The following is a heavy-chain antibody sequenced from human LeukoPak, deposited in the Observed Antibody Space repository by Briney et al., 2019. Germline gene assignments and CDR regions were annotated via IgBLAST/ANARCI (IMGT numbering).Heavy chain of an antibody. Sequence: SVKVSCKASGGTFSSYAISWVRQAPGQGLEWMGRIIPILGIANYAQKFQGRVTITADKSTSTAYMELSSLRSEDTAVYYCASHHYDYVWGSYRYFDYWGQETLVTVSS. CDR2: IIPILGIA. D-gene: IGHD3-16*02. V-gene: IGHV1-69*04. J-gene: IGHJ4*02. CDR3: ASHHYDYVWGSYRYFDY. CDR1: GGTFSSYA.